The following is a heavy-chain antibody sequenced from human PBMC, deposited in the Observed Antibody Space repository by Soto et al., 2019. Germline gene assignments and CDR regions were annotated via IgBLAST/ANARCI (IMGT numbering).Heavy chain of an antibody. Sequence: PVGSLRLSCADSGFTFSSYAMSCVRQAPGNGLDGVAAVRGGGGSTYDADSVKGGCTISRENSKSTLYLQMNRLRAEDTAVYYCEKHSQRISAVRGFDPWGQCTLVTVPS. CDR3: EKHSQRISAVRGFDP. J-gene: IGHJ5*02. CDR1: GFTFSSYA. D-gene: IGHD2-21*01. CDR2: VRGGGGST. V-gene: IGHV3-23*01.